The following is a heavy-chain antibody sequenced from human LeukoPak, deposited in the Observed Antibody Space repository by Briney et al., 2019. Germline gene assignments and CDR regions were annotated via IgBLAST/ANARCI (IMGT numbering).Heavy chain of an antibody. CDR3: ARVAEEYYYDSSGYYYYFDY. V-gene: IGHV1-69*05. Sequence: SVKVSCKASGGTFSSYAISWVRQAPGQGLEWMGGIIPIFGTANYAQKFQGRVTITTDESTSTAYMELSSLRSEDTAVYYCARVAEEYYYDSSGYYYYFDYWGQGTLVTVSS. CDR1: GGTFSSYA. J-gene: IGHJ4*02. CDR2: IIPIFGTA. D-gene: IGHD3-22*01.